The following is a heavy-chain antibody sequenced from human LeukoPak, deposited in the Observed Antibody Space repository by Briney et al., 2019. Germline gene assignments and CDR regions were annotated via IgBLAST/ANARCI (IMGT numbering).Heavy chain of an antibody. CDR2: IYSSGST. Sequence: SETLSLTCTVSGGSISSSPYWWGWIRQPPGKGREWIGTIYSSGSTFYHPSLGGRVTISADTSKNQFSLKLASVTAAATAVYYCARRAYGTGFDYWGQGTVVTVSS. J-gene: IGHJ4*02. D-gene: IGHD3/OR15-3a*01. V-gene: IGHV4-39*01. CDR3: ARRAYGTGFDY. CDR1: GGSISSSPYW.